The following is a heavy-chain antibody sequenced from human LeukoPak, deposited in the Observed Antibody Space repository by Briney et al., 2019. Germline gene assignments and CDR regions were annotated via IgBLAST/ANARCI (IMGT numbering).Heavy chain of an antibody. D-gene: IGHD3-9*01. Sequence: SETLSLTCAVYGGSFSGYYWSWIRQPPGKGLEWIGEINHSGSTNYNPSLKSRVTISVDTSKNQFSLKLSSVTAADTAVYYCARHQRYFDNYYYYYMDVWGKGTTVTISS. CDR1: GGSFSGYY. CDR3: ARHQRYFDNYYYYYMDV. J-gene: IGHJ6*03. V-gene: IGHV4-34*01. CDR2: INHSGST.